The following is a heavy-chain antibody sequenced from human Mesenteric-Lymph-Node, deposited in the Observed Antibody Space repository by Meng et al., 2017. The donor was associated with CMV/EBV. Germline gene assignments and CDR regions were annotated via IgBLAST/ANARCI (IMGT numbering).Heavy chain of an antibody. CDR3: ARGSSYDILTGYFDY. Sequence: QGHLHQWWDGLFKPSETLSVTCAVYGGSFSGYYWNWIRQSPEKGLEWIGEINHSGSTTYNPSFTSRIIISVDTSTNQISLNMSSVTAADTAVYYCARGSSYDILTGYFDYWGQGALVTVSS. CDR1: GGSFSGYY. D-gene: IGHD3-9*01. CDR2: INHSGST. V-gene: IGHV4-34*01. J-gene: IGHJ4*02.